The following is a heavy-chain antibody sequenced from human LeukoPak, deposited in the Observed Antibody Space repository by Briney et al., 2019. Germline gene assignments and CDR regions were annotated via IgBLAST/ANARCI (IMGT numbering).Heavy chain of an antibody. V-gene: IGHV1-18*01. J-gene: IGHJ6*02. CDR3: AREGVYSGYKYYYYGMDV. D-gene: IGHD5-12*01. CDR2: ISAYNGNT. Sequence: ASVKVSCKASGYTFTSYGISWVRQAPGQGLEWMGWISAYNGNTNYAQKLQGRVTMTTDTSTGTAYMELRSLRSDDTAVYYCAREGVYSGYKYYYYGMDVWGQGTTVTVSS. CDR1: GYTFTSYG.